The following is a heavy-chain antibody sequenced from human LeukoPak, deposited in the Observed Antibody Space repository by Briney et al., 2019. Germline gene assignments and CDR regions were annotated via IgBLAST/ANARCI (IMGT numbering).Heavy chain of an antibody. V-gene: IGHV4-39*01. CDR1: GGSISSSSYY. J-gene: IGHJ4*02. Sequence: PSETLSLTCTVSGGSISSSSYYWGWIRQPPGKGLEWIGSIYYSGSTYYNPSLKSRVTISVDTSKNQFSLKLSSVTAADTAVYYCARPRYSYGYSAGDYFDYWGQGTLVTVSS. CDR2: IYYSGST. D-gene: IGHD5-18*01. CDR3: ARPRYSYGYSAGDYFDY.